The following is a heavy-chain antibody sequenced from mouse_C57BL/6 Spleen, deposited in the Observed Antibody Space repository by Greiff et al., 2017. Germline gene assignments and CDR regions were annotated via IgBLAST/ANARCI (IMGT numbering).Heavy chain of an antibody. J-gene: IGHJ1*03. CDR3: ARRGDYDGWYFDV. Sequence: QVQLQQSGPELVKPGASVKISCKASGYAFSSSWLNWVKQRPGKGLEWIGRIYPGDGDTNYNGKFKGKATLTADKSSSTAYMQLSSLTSEDSAVYFCARRGDYDGWYFDVWGTGTTVTVSS. D-gene: IGHD2-4*01. CDR2: IYPGDGDT. CDR1: GYAFSSSW. V-gene: IGHV1-82*01.